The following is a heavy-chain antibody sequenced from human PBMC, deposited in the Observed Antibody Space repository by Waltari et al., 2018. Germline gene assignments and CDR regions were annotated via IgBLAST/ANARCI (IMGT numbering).Heavy chain of an antibody. CDR3: ARAYSSGWYGNCWDY. Sequence: EVQLVESGGGLIQPGGSLRLSCAASGFTVSSHYMSWVRQAPGKGLEWVSVIYSGGSTYYADSVKGRFTISRDNSKNTLYLQMNSLRAEDTAVYYCARAYSSGWYGNCWDYWGQGTLVTVSS. CDR2: IYSGGST. J-gene: IGHJ4*02. V-gene: IGHV3-53*01. CDR1: GFTVSSHY. D-gene: IGHD6-19*01.